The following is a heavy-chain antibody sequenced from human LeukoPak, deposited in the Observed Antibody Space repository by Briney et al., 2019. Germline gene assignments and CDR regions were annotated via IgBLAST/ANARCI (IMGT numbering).Heavy chain of an antibody. CDR3: ARGGYCSGGSCRNWFDP. J-gene: IGHJ5*02. D-gene: IGHD2-15*01. Sequence: SVKVSCKASGGTFSSYAISWVRQAPGQGLEWLGGIIPIFGTANYAQKFQGRVTITTDESTSTAYMELSSLRSEDTAVYYCARGGYCSGGSCRNWFDPWGQGTLVTVSS. CDR1: GGTFSSYA. CDR2: IIPIFGTA. V-gene: IGHV1-69*05.